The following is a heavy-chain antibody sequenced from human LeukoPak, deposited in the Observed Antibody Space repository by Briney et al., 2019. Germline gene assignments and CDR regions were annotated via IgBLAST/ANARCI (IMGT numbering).Heavy chain of an antibody. V-gene: IGHV3-30*02. J-gene: IGHJ6*03. CDR1: GFTFSSYG. Sequence: PGGSLRLSCAASGFTFSSYGMRWVRQAPGKGLEWVAFIRYDGSNKYYADSVKGRFTISRDNSKNTLYLQMNSLRAEDTAVYYCAKGRGHYYHYMDVWGKGTTVTVSS. D-gene: IGHD3-10*01. CDR3: AKGRGHYYHYMDV. CDR2: IRYDGSNK.